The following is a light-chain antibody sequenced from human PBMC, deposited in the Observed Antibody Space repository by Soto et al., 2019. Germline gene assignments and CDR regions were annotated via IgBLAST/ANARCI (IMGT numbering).Light chain of an antibody. Sequence: QSVLTQPASVTGSPGQSLTISCTGTTSDIGFYDYVSWYQQYPGKAPKLLIYDVSTRPSGVSDRFSGSKSGNTASLNISGLRAEDEADDYCGSYKPSSDEVVGTGTXV. CDR1: TSDIGFYDY. J-gene: IGLJ1*01. V-gene: IGLV2-14*03. CDR2: DVS. CDR3: GSYKPSSDEV.